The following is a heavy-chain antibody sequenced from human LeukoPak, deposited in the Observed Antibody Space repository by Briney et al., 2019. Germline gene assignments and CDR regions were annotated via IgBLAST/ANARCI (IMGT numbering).Heavy chain of an antibody. CDR3: ARAAYCGGDCYISLFDY. Sequence: GGSLRLSCAASGFTFDDYGMSWVRQAPGKGLEWVSGINWSGGSTGYADSVKGRFTTSRDNAKNSPYLQMNSLRAEDTALYYCARAAYCGGDCYISLFDYWGQGTLVTVSS. D-gene: IGHD2-21*01. CDR2: INWSGGST. CDR1: GFTFDDYG. J-gene: IGHJ4*02. V-gene: IGHV3-20*04.